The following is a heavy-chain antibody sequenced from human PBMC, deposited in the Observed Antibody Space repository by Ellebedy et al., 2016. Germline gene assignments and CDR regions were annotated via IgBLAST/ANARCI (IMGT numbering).Heavy chain of an antibody. V-gene: IGHV3-23*01. CDR1: GFTFRNFF. Sequence: GGSLRLXXVASGFTFRNFFMSWVRQAPGGGLEWVSTISAGGDITFSADSVKGRFTISRDNSRDTLYLQMHSLRAEDTAVYYCYYGHYSASWGQGTLVTVSS. CDR2: ISAGGDIT. D-gene: IGHD4-17*01. CDR3: YYGHYSAS. J-gene: IGHJ4*02.